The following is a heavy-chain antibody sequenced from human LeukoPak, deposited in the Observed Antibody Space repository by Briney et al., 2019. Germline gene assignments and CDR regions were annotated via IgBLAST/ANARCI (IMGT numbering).Heavy chain of an antibody. CDR2: IIPIFGTA. Sequence: GASVKVSCKASGGTFSSYAISWVRQAPGHGLEWMGGIIPIFGTANYAQKFQGRVTITADESTSTAYMELSSLRSEDTAVYYCASYSLGGDAAFDIWGQGTMVTVSS. CDR1: GGTFSSYA. D-gene: IGHD2-21*01. J-gene: IGHJ3*02. V-gene: IGHV1-69*13. CDR3: ASYSLGGDAAFDI.